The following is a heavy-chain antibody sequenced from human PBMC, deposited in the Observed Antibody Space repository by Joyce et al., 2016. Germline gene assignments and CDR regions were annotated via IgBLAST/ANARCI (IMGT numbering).Heavy chain of an antibody. D-gene: IGHD3-10*01. CDR1: GGSISSYY. Sequence: QVQLQESGPGLVKPSETLSLTCTVSGGSISSYYWTWIRQHPGKGLEWIGYIDYSGSTNYHPALKNRVTISIDTSKKQCSLKVRSVTAADTAVYYGARDRGYYGSGRPRNYYYGMDVWGRGTTVTVSS. CDR2: IDYSGST. V-gene: IGHV4-59*01. J-gene: IGHJ6*02. CDR3: ARDRGYYGSGRPRNYYYGMDV.